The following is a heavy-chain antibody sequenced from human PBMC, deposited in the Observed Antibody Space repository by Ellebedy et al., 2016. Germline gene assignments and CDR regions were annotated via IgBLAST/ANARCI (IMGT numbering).Heavy chain of an antibody. CDR1: GFTFSSYA. V-gene: IGHV3-23*01. CDR2: ISGSGGST. CDR3: ANEYSSGWYATDY. J-gene: IGHJ4*02. Sequence: GGSLRLXCAASGFTFSSYAMSWVRQAPGKGLEWVSAISGSGGSTYYADSVKGRFTISRDNSKNTLYLQMNSLRAEDTAVYYCANEYSSGWYATDYWGQGTLVTVSS. D-gene: IGHD6-19*01.